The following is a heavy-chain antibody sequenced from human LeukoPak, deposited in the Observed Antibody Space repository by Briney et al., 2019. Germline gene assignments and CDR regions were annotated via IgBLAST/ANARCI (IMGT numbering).Heavy chain of an antibody. CDR2: ISARSSYK. V-gene: IGHV3-21*01. Sequence: PGGPLRLSCAASGFTFSSYWMHWVRQGPGKGLVWVSSISARSSYKDYADSVKGRFTISRDNAKTSLYLQMNSLRAEDTAVYYCASTVRGVLEPFDYWGQGTLVTVSS. CDR3: ASTVRGVLEPFDY. CDR1: GFTFSSYW. D-gene: IGHD3-10*01. J-gene: IGHJ4*02.